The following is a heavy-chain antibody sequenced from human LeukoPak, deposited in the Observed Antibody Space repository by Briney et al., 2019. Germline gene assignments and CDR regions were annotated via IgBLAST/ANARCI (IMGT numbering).Heavy chain of an antibody. V-gene: IGHV4-34*01. J-gene: IGHJ5*02. Sequence: SETLSLTCAVYGGSFSGYYWSWIRQPPGKGLEWIGEINHSGSTNYNPSLKSRVTISVDTSKNQFSLKLSSVTAADTAVYYCARGSSIHIAAAGTRWFDPWGQGTLVTVSS. CDR2: INHSGST. D-gene: IGHD6-13*01. CDR1: GGSFSGYY. CDR3: ARGSSIHIAAAGTRWFDP.